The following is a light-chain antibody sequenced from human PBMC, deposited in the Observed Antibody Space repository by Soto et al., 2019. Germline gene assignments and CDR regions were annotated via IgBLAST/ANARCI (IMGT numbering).Light chain of an antibody. CDR2: GAS. J-gene: IGKJ1*01. V-gene: IGKV3-20*01. Sequence: IALTQSPGTLSLSPWERSTLSCRASQSVISSYLAWDKQKPGQPPRLIIYGASTRATGIPERFSGRGAGTDVTLTISRLEPEDFAVDYCQHYGSSPLTCGQGTKVDIK. CDR3: QHYGSSPLT. CDR1: QSVISSY.